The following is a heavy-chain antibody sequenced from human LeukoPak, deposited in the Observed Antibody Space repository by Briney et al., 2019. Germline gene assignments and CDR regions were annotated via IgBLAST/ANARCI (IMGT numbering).Heavy chain of an antibody. CDR1: GGSISSSNW. CDR3: ARRLGSSWLTNWLDP. J-gene: IGHJ5*02. D-gene: IGHD6-13*01. V-gene: IGHV4-4*02. Sequence: PSETLSLTCAVSGGSISSSNWWSWVRQPPGKGLEWIGEIYHSGSTNYNPSLKSRVTISVDKSKNQFSLKLSSVTAADTAVYYCARRLGSSWLTNWLDPWGQGTLVTVSS. CDR2: IYHSGST.